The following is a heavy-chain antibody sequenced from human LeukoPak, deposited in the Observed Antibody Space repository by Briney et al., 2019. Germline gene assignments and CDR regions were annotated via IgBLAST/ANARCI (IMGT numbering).Heavy chain of an antibody. V-gene: IGHV3-33*01. CDR2: IWYDGSNK. CDR1: GFTFRNYG. D-gene: IGHD6-13*01. Sequence: GSLGLSCAASGFTFRNYGMHWVRQAPGQGLEWVAIIWYDGSNKYYADSVKGRFTISRDNSKNTLYLQMNSLTAGDTAVYYCASGRAAAGTGYYFDYWGQGTLVTVSS. CDR3: ASGRAAAGTGYYFDY. J-gene: IGHJ4*02.